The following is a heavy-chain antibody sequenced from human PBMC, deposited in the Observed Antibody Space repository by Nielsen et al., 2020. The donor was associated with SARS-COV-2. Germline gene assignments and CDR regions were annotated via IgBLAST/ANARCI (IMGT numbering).Heavy chain of an antibody. CDR1: GFTVSSNY. V-gene: IGHV3-53*01. CDR3: ARDLIAAHQYYYYYGMDV. J-gene: IGHJ6*02. Sequence: GESLKISCAASGFTVSSNYMSWVRQAPGKGLEWVSVIYSGGSTYYADSVKGRFTISRDNSKNTLYLQMNSLRAEDTAVYYCARDLIAAHQYYYYYGMDVWGQGTTVTVSS. D-gene: IGHD6-6*01. CDR2: IYSGGST.